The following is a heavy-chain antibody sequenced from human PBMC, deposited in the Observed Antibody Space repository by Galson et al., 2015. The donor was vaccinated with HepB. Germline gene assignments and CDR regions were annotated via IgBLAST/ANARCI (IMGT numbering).Heavy chain of an antibody. J-gene: IGHJ1*01. V-gene: IGHV1-3*01. CDR1: GYTFTSYA. CDR2: INAGNGNT. D-gene: IGHD6-19*01. CDR3: AGDLRGYSSGWQPFQH. Sequence: SVKVSCKASGYTFTSYAMHWVRQAPGQRLEWMGWINAGNGNTKYSQKFQGRVTITRDTSASTAYMELSSLRSEDTAVYYCAGDLRGYSSGWQPFQHWGQGTLVTVSS.